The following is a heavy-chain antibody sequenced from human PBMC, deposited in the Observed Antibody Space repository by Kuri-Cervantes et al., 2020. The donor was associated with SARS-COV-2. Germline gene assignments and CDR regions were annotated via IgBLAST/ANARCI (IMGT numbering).Heavy chain of an antibody. CDR3: ARGGERGWSYYWWFDP. CDR1: GGSISSHY. Sequence: SETLSLTCTVSGGSISSHYWSWIRQPPGKGLEWIGYIYYSGSTNYNPSLKSRVTISVDTSKNQFSLKLSSVTAADTAVYYCARGGERGWSYYWWFDPWGQGTLVTVSS. J-gene: IGHJ5*02. V-gene: IGHV4-59*11. D-gene: IGHD1-26*01. CDR2: IYYSGST.